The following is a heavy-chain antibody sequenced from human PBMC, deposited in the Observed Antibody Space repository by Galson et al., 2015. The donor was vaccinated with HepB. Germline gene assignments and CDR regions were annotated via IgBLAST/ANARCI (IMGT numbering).Heavy chain of an antibody. Sequence: SLRLSCAASGFTFSYYAMSWVRQAPGKGLEWVSAITPSGDNTYSADSMKGRFTISRDNSQNTLFLQMNSLRADDTAIYFCAKVFPEKTDGWYRQALYYFDSWGHGTRLTVSS. CDR2: ITPSGDNT. V-gene: IGHV3-23*01. D-gene: IGHD6-19*01. CDR3: AKVFPEKTDGWYRQALYYFDS. CDR1: GFTFSYYA. J-gene: IGHJ4*01.